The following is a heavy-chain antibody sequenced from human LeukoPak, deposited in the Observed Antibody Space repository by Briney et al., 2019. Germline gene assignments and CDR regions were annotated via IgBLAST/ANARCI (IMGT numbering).Heavy chain of an antibody. CDR3: ARKPSRLGSGGWFDP. CDR2: INPNTRGT. CDR1: GYTFTGYY. D-gene: IGHD6-19*01. J-gene: IGHJ5*02. Sequence: ASLKVSCKASGYTFTGYYMHWVRQAPGQGLDWIGWINPNTRGTNNPQKFQGRVTMTRETSISTAYMELSRLRCDDTAVYYCARKPSRLGSGGWFDPWGQGTLVTVSS. V-gene: IGHV1-2*02.